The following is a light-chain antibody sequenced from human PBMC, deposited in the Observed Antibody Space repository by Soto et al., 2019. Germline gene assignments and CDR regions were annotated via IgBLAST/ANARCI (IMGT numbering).Light chain of an antibody. J-gene: IGLJ1*01. Sequence: SYELTQPPSVSVAPGQTARITCGGNNIGSKSVHWYQQKPGQAPVLVVYDDSDRPSGIPERFSGSNSGNTATLTISGLQAEDEADYYCMSYTNTNTPYVFGTGTKLTVL. CDR1: NIGSKS. CDR3: MSYTNTNTPYV. CDR2: DDS. V-gene: IGLV3-21*02.